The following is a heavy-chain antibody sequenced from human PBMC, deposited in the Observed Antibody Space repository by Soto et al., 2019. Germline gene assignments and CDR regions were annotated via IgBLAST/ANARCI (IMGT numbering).Heavy chain of an antibody. J-gene: IGHJ2*01. CDR2: ISYDGSNK. CDR3: AKDSGTYWCFDL. V-gene: IGHV3-30*18. D-gene: IGHD3-10*01. Sequence: QVQLVESGGGVVQPGRSLRLSCAASGFTFSSYGIHWVRQAPGKGLEWVAVISYDGSNKFYADSVKGRFTISRDNSKNTLYLQMNSLRAEDTAVYYCAKDSGTYWCFDLWGRGTLVTVSS. CDR1: GFTFSSYG.